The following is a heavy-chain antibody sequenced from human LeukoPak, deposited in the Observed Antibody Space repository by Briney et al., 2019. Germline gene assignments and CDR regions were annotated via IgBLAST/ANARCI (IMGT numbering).Heavy chain of an antibody. V-gene: IGHV2-70*01. CDR3: ARSPSAVPNNWFDP. D-gene: IGHD2-2*01. CDR2: IDWDDDK. Sequence: ESGPTLVNPTQTLTLTCTFSGFSLSTSGMCESWIRQPPGKALEWLALIDWDDDKYYNTSLKTRLTISKDTSKNQVVLTMTNMDPVDTATYYCARSPSAVPNNWFDPWGQGTLVTVSS. CDR1: GFSLSTSGMC. J-gene: IGHJ5*02.